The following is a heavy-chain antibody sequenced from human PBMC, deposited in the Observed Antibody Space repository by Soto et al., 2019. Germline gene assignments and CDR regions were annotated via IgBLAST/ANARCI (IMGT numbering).Heavy chain of an antibody. J-gene: IGHJ5*02. CDR3: ASGYDYENWFDP. CDR2: INPSGGST. V-gene: IGHV1-46*03. Sequence: ASVKVSCKASGYTFTSYGISWVRQAPGQGLEWMGIINPSGGSTSYAQKFQGRVTMTRDTSTSKVYMELSSLRSEDTAVYYCASGYDYENWFDPWGQGTLVTVSS. D-gene: IGHD5-12*01. CDR1: GYTFTSYG.